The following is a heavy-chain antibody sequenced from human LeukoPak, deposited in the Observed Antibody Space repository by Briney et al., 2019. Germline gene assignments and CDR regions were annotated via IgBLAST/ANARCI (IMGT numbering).Heavy chain of an antibody. Sequence: GESLKISCKGSGYSFTSYWIGWVRQMPGKGLEWMGIIYPGDSDTRYSPSFQGQVTISADKSISTAYPQWSSLKASDTAMYYCARGPRAYYYDSVFDYWGQGTLVTVSS. CDR3: ARGPRAYYYDSVFDY. V-gene: IGHV5-51*01. J-gene: IGHJ4*02. CDR2: IYPGDSDT. CDR1: GYSFTSYW. D-gene: IGHD3-22*01.